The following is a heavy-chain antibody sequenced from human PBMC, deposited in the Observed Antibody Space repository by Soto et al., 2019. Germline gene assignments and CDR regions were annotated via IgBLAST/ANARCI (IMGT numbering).Heavy chain of an antibody. J-gene: IGHJ5*02. D-gene: IGHD3-3*01. CDR2: INAGNGNT. CDR1: GYTFTGYA. V-gene: IGHV1-3*01. CDR3: ARAWGYDLLNWFDP. Sequence: ASVKVSCKASGYTFTGYAMHWVRQAPGQRLEWMGWINAGNGNTKYSQKFQGRVTITRDTSASTAYMELSSLRSEDTAVYYCARAWGYDLLNWFDPWGQGTLVTISS.